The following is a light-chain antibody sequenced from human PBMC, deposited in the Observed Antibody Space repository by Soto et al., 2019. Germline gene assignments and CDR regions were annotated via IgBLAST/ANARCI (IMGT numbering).Light chain of an antibody. CDR1: SSDVGNYNY. CDR3: SSYTSSTTLYV. J-gene: IGLJ1*01. Sequence: QSVLTQPASVSGSPGQSITISCTGASSDVGNYNYVSWYQQLPGKAPKLIIYDVSNRPSGVSDRFSGSKSGNTASLTISGLQADDEADYYCSSYTSSTTLYVFGTGTKVTVL. V-gene: IGLV2-14*03. CDR2: DVS.